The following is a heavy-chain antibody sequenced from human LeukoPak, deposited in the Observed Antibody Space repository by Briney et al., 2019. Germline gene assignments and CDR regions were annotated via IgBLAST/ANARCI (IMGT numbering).Heavy chain of an antibody. CDR2: ISYDGSNK. Sequence: GRSLRLSCAASGSTFSSYGMHWVRQAPGKGLEWVAVISYDGSNKYYADSVKGRFTISRDYSKNMLYLEMDSLRAEDTALYYCARGGSKSPPGTSYYFDYWGQGTLVTVSS. CDR1: GSTFSSYG. D-gene: IGHD3-16*01. V-gene: IGHV3-30*03. J-gene: IGHJ4*02. CDR3: ARGGSKSPPGTSYYFDY.